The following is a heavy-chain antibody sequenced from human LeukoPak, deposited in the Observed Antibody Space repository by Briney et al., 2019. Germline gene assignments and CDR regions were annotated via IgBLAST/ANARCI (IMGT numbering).Heavy chain of an antibody. Sequence: SETLSLTCTVSGGSISSSNYYWGWIRQPPGKGLEWIGTIYYNGATYYNPSLKSRVTMSVDTSKNQFSLKLTSVTAADTAVYYCARGLRYCSGSSCQSGDYWGQGTLVTVSS. CDR2: IYYNGAT. J-gene: IGHJ4*02. D-gene: IGHD2-15*01. CDR3: ARGLRYCSGSSCQSGDY. V-gene: IGHV4-39*07. CDR1: GGSISSSNYY.